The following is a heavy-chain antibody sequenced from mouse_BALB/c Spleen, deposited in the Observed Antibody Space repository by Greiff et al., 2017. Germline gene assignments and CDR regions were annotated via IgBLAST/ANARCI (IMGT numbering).Heavy chain of an antibody. V-gene: IGHV5-6-4*01. CDR3: TRETTVVAYDY. CDR1: GFTFSSYT. Sequence: EVQRVESGGGLVKPGGSLKLSCAASGFTFSSYTMSWVRQTPEKRLEWVATISSGGSYTYYPDSVKGRFTISRDNAKNTLYLQMSSLKSEDTAMYYCTRETTVVAYDYWGQGTTLTVSS. D-gene: IGHD1-1*01. J-gene: IGHJ2*01. CDR2: ISSGGSYT.